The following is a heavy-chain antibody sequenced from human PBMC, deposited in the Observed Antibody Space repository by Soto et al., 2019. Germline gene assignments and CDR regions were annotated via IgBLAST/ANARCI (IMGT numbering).Heavy chain of an antibody. Sequence: EVQLLESGGGLVQPGGSLRLSCAASGFTFSSYAMSWVRQAPGKGLEWVSAISGSGGSTYHADSVKGRFTISRDNSKNTLYLQMNSLRAEDTAVYYCAKAPGGGIAAAGINFDYWGKGTLVTVSS. D-gene: IGHD6-13*01. CDR1: GFTFSSYA. CDR2: ISGSGGST. J-gene: IGHJ4*02. CDR3: AKAPGGGIAAAGINFDY. V-gene: IGHV3-23*01.